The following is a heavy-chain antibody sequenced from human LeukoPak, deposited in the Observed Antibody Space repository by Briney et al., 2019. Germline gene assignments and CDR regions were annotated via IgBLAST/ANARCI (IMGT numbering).Heavy chain of an antibody. V-gene: IGHV3-53*01. J-gene: IGHJ4*02. D-gene: IGHD6-25*01. CDR1: GFTVSGNY. Sequence: PGGSQRLSCAASGFTVSGNYMSWVRQAPGKGLEWVSLIYSDGSTYHADSVKGRFTISRDNSENTLYLQMNSLRAEDTAVYYCARLTRPGCSGGWPFFEYWGQGTLVTVSS. CDR2: IYSDGST. CDR3: ARLTRPGCSGGWPFFEY.